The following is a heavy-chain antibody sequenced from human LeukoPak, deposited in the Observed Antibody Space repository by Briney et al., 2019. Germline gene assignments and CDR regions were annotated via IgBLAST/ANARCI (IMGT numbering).Heavy chain of an antibody. V-gene: IGHV3-33*01. CDR1: GFTFKKYG. CDR3: ARGTSGGANTLDP. Sequence: GGSLRLFCAASGFTFKKYGMHWLRQAPGKGLEWVAMTWYDGSNKYYADSVKGRFTISSDNSKNTVSLQMNNLRVEDTDIYYCARGTSGGANTLDPWGQGTLATVSS. CDR2: TWYDGSNK. J-gene: IGHJ5*02. D-gene: IGHD1-1*01.